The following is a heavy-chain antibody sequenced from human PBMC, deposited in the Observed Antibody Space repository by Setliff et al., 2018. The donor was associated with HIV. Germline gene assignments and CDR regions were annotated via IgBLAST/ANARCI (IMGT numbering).Heavy chain of an antibody. V-gene: IGHV4-34*01. CDR2: INHSGST. D-gene: IGHD5-12*01. CDR1: GGSFSEYY. J-gene: IGHJ6*03. CDR3: ARGATLLPGYSDRWEYFYMDV. Sequence: SETMSLTCAVYGGSFSEYYWSWIRQSPGKGLEWIGEINHSGSTHYNPPLKSRATISVDTSKNQFSLRLNSVTATDTAVYYCARGATLLPGYSDRWEYFYMDVWGKGTTVTVSS.